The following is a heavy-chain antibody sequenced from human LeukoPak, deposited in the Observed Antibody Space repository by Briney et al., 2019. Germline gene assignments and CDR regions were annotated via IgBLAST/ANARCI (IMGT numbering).Heavy chain of an antibody. Sequence: GGCLRLAWSAFVLTFSSYGIKWGRPAPREGRGWVSYISSSSSPIYYEDYVKGRFTISRDNAKNSLYLQMNSLRDEDTAVYYCAKFPIVGATPYYFDYWGQGTLVTVSS. CDR1: VLTFSSYG. CDR2: ISSSSSPI. J-gene: IGHJ4*02. V-gene: IGHV3-48*02. D-gene: IGHD1-26*01. CDR3: AKFPIVGATPYYFDY.